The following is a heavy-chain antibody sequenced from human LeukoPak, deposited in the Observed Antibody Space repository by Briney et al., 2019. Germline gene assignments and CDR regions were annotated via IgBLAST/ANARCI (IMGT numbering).Heavy chain of an antibody. V-gene: IGHV3-7*03. CDR1: GFTFSSYW. CDR3: ARAQTYGDSRLLLDY. D-gene: IGHD4-17*01. CDR2: IKQDGSEK. Sequence: GGSLRLSCAASGFTFSSYWMSWVRQAPGKGLEWVANIKQDGSEKYYVDSVKGRFTISRDNAKNSQYLQMNSLRVEDTALYYCARAQTYGDSRLLLDYWGQGTLVTVSS. J-gene: IGHJ4*02.